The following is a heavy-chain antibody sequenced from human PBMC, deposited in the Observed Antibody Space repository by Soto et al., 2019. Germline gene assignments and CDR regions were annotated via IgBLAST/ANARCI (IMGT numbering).Heavy chain of an antibody. J-gene: IGHJ4*02. Sequence: QVQLVESGGGVVQPGRSLRLSCAASGFTFSSYAMHWVRQAPGKGLEWVAVISYDGSNKYYADSVKGRFTISRDNSKNTLYLQMNSLRAEDTAVYYCAKDSSGSYTAGPFDYWGQGTLVTVSS. CDR3: AKDSSGSYTAGPFDY. V-gene: IGHV3-30-3*01. D-gene: IGHD1-26*01. CDR2: ISYDGSNK. CDR1: GFTFSSYA.